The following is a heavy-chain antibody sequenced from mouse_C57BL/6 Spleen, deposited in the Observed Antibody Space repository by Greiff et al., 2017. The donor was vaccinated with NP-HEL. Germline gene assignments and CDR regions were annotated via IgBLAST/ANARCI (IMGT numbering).Heavy chain of an antibody. V-gene: IGHV1-64*01. Sequence: QVQLQQSGAELVKPGASVKLSCKASGYTFTSYWMHWVKQRPGQGLEWIGMIHPNSGSTNYNEKFKSKATLTVDKSSSTAYMQLSSLTSEDSAVYYCAREGDGYAWFAYWGQGTLVTVSA. D-gene: IGHD2-2*01. CDR1: GYTFTSYW. J-gene: IGHJ3*01. CDR3: AREGDGYAWFAY. CDR2: IHPNSGST.